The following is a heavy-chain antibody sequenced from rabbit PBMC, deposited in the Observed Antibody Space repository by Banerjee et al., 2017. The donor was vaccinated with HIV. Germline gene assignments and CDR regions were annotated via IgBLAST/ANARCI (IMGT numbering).Heavy chain of an antibody. CDR1: GFDFSNYG. D-gene: IGHD2-1*01. CDR3: VSYDDYGDRNL. Sequence: QEHLVESGGGLVQPGGSLKVSCKASGFDFSNYGVSWVHQAPGKGLEWIGYIDPVFGSIHYASWVNGRFTISDHNAQNTLYLQLNSLTAADTATYFCVSYDDYGDRNLWGPGTLVTVS. V-gene: IGHV1S47*01. CDR2: IDPVFGSI. J-gene: IGHJ4*01.